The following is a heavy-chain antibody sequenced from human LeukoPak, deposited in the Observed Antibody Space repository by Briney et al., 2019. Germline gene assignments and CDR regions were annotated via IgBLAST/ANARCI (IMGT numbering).Heavy chain of an antibody. CDR2: IYYSGST. CDR3: ARGANWFDP. CDR1: GASISTYY. V-gene: IGHV4-59*01. J-gene: IGHJ5*02. Sequence: SETLSLTCTVSGASISTYYWSWIRQPPGKGLEWIGHIYYSGSTNYNPSLKSRLTISVDTSKNQFSLKLNSVTATDTAVYYCARGANWFDPWGQGTLVTVSS.